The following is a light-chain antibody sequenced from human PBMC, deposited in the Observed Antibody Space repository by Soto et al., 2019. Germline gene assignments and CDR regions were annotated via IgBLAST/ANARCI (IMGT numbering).Light chain of an antibody. CDR2: DVS. CDR3: NSYTTSNTRQIV. Sequence: SALTQPASVSGSPGQSITISCTGTSSDVGGYNYVSWYQQHPGKAPKFMIYDVSNQPSGVSTRFSGSKSGNTASLTISGLQAEDEADYYCNSYTTSNTRQIVFGTGTKVTVL. CDR1: SSDVGGYNY. V-gene: IGLV2-14*01. J-gene: IGLJ1*01.